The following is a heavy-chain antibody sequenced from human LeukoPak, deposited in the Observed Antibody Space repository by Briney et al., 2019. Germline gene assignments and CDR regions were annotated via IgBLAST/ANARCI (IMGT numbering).Heavy chain of an antibody. Sequence: GGSLRLSCAASGFTVSSYAMYWVRQAPGKGLEWVAVISNDGNNKDYAASVKGRFTISRDNSKNTLYLETNSLRAEDTAVYYCASDWVMDVWGQGTTVTVSS. J-gene: IGHJ6*02. CDR1: GFTVSSYA. V-gene: IGHV3-30-3*01. CDR2: ISNDGNNK. D-gene: IGHD7-27*01. CDR3: ASDWVMDV.